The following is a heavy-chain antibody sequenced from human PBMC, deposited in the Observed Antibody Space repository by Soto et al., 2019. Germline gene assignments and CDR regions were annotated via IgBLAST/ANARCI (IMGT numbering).Heavy chain of an antibody. CDR3: VRHWSSSGNNWFDP. V-gene: IGHV4-39*01. D-gene: IGHD1-1*01. J-gene: IGHJ5*02. CDR2: IYYSGTT. CDR1: GGSIRSTTYY. Sequence: SETLSLTCTVSGGSIRSTTYYWAWIRQSPGKGLEWIGSIYYSGTTYYHPSLKSRVTMSVDTPKNQVSLKLSSVTAADTAVYYCVRHWSSSGNNWFDPWGQGTQVTVSS.